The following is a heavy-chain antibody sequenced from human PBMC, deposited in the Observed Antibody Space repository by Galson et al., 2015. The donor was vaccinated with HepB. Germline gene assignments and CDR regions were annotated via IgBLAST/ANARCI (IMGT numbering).Heavy chain of an antibody. CDR2: ISYDGFNK. CDR1: GFTFSSYG. D-gene: IGHD4-11*01. Sequence: LRLSCAASGFTFSSYGMHWVRQAPGKGLEWVAIISYDGFNKYYADSVKGRFTISRDNSENTLYLQMSSLRGDDTAVYYCAREVQSEDGISFDYWGQGTLVTVSS. CDR3: AREVQSEDGISFDY. V-gene: IGHV3-30*03. J-gene: IGHJ4*02.